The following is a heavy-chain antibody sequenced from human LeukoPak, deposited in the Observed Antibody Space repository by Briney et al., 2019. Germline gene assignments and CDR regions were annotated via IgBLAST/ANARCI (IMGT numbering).Heavy chain of an antibody. CDR2: ISSSSSYT. J-gene: IGHJ4*02. CDR3: EREMATIRAGSNY. CDR1: GFTFSDYY. D-gene: IGHD5-24*01. Sequence: GGSLRLSCAASGFTFSDYYMSWIRQAPGKGLEWVSYISSSSSYTNYADSVKGRFTISRDNAKNSLYLQMNSLRAEDTAVYYCEREMATIRAGSNYWGQGTLVTVSS. V-gene: IGHV3-11*06.